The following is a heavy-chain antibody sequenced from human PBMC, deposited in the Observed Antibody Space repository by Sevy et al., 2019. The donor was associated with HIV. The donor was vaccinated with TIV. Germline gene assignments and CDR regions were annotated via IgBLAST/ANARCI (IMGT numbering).Heavy chain of an antibody. CDR2: IWFDGSNT. Sequence: GGSLRLSCAASGFTFSTYGMHWVRQAPGKGLEWVALIWFDGSNTYDADSVKGRFTISRDIAKNTLHLQMNSLRAEDTAVYYCARDLEFYDYGDYGPAFMPDYWGQGTLVTVSS. CDR3: ARDLEFYDYGDYGPAFMPDY. CDR1: GFTFSTYG. D-gene: IGHD4-17*01. V-gene: IGHV3-33*01. J-gene: IGHJ4*02.